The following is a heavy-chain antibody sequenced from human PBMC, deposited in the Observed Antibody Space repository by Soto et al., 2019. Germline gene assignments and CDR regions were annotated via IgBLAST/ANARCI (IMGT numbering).Heavy chain of an antibody. Sequence: QVQLVESGGGLVKPGGPLRLSCAASGFTFSDYYMSWIRQAPGKGLEWLSYISSSGRTMYYADSVKGRFTISRDNAKDSLYLQMNSLRAEDSAVYYCARPISPAVQPNYYYYIDVWGRGTTVTVSS. CDR2: ISSSGRTM. J-gene: IGHJ6*03. V-gene: IGHV3-11*01. CDR3: ARPISPAVQPNYYYYIDV. CDR1: GFTFSDYY. D-gene: IGHD2-2*01.